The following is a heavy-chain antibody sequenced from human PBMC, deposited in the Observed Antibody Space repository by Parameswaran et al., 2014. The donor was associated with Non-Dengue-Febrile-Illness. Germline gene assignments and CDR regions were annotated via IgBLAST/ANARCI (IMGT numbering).Heavy chain of an antibody. V-gene: IGHV4-34*01. D-gene: IGHD4-11*01. J-gene: IGHJ4*02. CDR2: INHSGST. Sequence: RWIRQPPGKGLEWIGEINHSGSTNYNPSLKSRVTISVDTSKNQFSLKLSSVTAADTAVYYCARAVTDYWGQGTLVTVSS. CDR3: ARAVTDY.